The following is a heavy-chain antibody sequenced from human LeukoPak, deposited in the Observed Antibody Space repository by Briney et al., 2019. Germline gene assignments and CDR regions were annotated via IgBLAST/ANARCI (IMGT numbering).Heavy chain of an antibody. CDR2: INPNTGGT. CDR1: GYTFIGYY. J-gene: IGHJ4*02. D-gene: IGHD5-18*01. Sequence: GASVKVSCKASGYTFIGYYMHWVRQAPGQGLEWMGWINPNTGGTNYAQKFQGWVTMTRDTSISTAYMELSRLRSDDTAVYYCARGPQLWTINYYFDYWGQGTLVTVSS. V-gene: IGHV1-2*04. CDR3: ARGPQLWTINYYFDY.